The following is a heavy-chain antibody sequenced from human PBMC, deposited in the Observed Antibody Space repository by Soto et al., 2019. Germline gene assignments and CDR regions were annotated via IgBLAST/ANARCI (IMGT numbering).Heavy chain of an antibody. V-gene: IGHV4-31*03. CDR2: IYYSGST. Sequence: SETLSLTCTVSGGSISSGGYYWSWIRQHPGKGLEWIGYIYYSGSTYYNPSLKSRVTISVDTSKNQFSLKLSSVTAADTAVYYCARDMVGAKVDWFDPWGQGTLVTVSS. CDR1: GGSISSGGYY. CDR3: ARDMVGAKVDWFDP. J-gene: IGHJ5*02. D-gene: IGHD1-26*01.